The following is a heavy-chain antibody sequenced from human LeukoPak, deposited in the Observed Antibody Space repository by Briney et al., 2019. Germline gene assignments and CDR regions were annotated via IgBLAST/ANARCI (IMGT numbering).Heavy chain of an antibody. CDR2: ISYDGSNK. J-gene: IGHJ4*02. CDR3: ARAHYYGDYEEYFDY. Sequence: GRSLRLSCAASGFTFSSYSMPWVRQGPCMGLAGVAVISYDGSNKYYADSVKGRFTISRDNSKSTLYLQMNSLRAEDTAVYYCARAHYYGDYEEYFDYWGQGTLVTVSS. D-gene: IGHD4-17*01. V-gene: IGHV3-30-3*01. CDR1: GFTFSSYS.